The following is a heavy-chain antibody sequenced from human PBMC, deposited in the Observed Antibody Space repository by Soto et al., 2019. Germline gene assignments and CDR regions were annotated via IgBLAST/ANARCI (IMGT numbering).Heavy chain of an antibody. CDR2: IDNAGTDS. CDR3: ARGWFGPDV. J-gene: IGHJ6*04. Sequence: EVQLVESGGGLVQPGGSLRLSCAASGFTLSGRSMHWVRQAPGKGLVWVSGIDNAGTDSTYADSVKGRFTSSRDNAKNMLYLQMNSLRVEDKAVYYCARGWFGPDVWGKGTTVTVSS. CDR1: GFTLSGRS. V-gene: IGHV3-74*01. D-gene: IGHD3-10*01.